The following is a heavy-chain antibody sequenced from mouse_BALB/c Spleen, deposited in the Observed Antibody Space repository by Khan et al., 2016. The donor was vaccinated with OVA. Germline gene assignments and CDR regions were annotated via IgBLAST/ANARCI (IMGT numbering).Heavy chain of an antibody. CDR2: ISSGSSSI. V-gene: IGHV5-17*02. J-gene: IGHJ2*01. CDR1: GFTFSRFG. CDR3: ARDSNFDY. Sequence: EVQLQESGGGLVQPGGSRKLSCAVSGFTFSRFGMHWVRQAPEKGLEWVAYISSGSSSIYYADTVKGRFTISRDNSKNTLFLQMTDLRSEDTAMYYCARDSNFDYWGQGTTLTVSS.